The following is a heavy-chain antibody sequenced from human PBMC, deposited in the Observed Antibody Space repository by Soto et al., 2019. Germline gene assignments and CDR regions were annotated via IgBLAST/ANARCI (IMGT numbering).Heavy chain of an antibody. CDR2: ISISSSTI. J-gene: IGHJ6*02. D-gene: IGHD3-22*01. CDR3: ARGDTSGYFGTAYYYYGMDF. CDR1: GFTFSTYS. V-gene: IGHV3-48*01. Sequence: GGSLRLSCSASGFTFSTYSMNWVRQSPGKGLEWISYISISSSTIYYADSVKGRFTISRDNAKNSLYLQMNSLRAEDTALYYCARGDTSGYFGTAYYYYGMDFWCPGTTVTVSS.